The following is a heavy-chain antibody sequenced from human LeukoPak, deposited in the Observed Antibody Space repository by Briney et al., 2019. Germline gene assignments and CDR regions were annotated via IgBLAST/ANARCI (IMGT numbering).Heavy chain of an antibody. CDR1: GGSIGSYY. J-gene: IGHJ1*01. CDR3: ARGTYGDYEYFQH. D-gene: IGHD4-17*01. CDR2: IYYSGST. V-gene: IGHV4-59*01. Sequence: SETLSLTCTVSGGSIGSYYWSWIRQPPGKGLEWIGYIYYSGSTNYNPSLKSRVTISVDTSKNQFSLKLSSVTAADTAVYYCARGTYGDYEYFQHWGQGTLVTVSS.